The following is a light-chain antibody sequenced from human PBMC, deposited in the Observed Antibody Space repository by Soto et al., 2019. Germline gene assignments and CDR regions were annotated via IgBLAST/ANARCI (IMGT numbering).Light chain of an antibody. Sequence: QSALTQPRSVSGSPGQSVTISCTGTSSDVGGYNYVSWYQQHPGKAPKLMIYDVSKRPSGVPDRFSGSKSANTASLTISGLQAEDEGDYYCCSYAGSYTYVFGTGTKLTVL. J-gene: IGLJ1*01. CDR3: CSYAGSYTYV. V-gene: IGLV2-11*01. CDR2: DVS. CDR1: SSDVGGYNY.